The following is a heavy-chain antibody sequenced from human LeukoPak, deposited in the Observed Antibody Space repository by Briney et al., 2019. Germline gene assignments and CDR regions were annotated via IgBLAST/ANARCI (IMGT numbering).Heavy chain of an antibody. V-gene: IGHV4-39*01. CDR1: GGSISSSSYY. D-gene: IGHD3-3*01. CDR2: IYYSGST. J-gene: IGHJ4*02. Sequence: PSETLSLTCTVSGGSISSSSYYWGWIRQPPGTGLEWIGSIYYSGSTYYNPSLKSRVTISVDTSKDQFSLKLSSVTAADTAVYYCARQNGNDFSSGRYFDYWGQGTLVTVSS. CDR3: ARQNGNDFSSGRYFDY.